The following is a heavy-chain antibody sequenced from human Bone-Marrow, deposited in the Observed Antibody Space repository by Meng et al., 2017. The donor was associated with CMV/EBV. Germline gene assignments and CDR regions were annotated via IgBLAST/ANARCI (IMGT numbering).Heavy chain of an antibody. CDR2: IIPIFGTA. V-gene: IGHV1-69*05. J-gene: IGHJ4*02. CDR1: GGTFSSYA. D-gene: IGHD3-9*01. CDR3: ARGLTYYDILTLDY. Sequence: SVKVSCKASGGTFSSYAISWVRQAPGQGLEWMGGIIPIFGTANYAQKFQGRVTITTDESTSTAYMELSSLRSDDTAVYYCARGLTYYDILTLDYWGQGTLVTVSS.